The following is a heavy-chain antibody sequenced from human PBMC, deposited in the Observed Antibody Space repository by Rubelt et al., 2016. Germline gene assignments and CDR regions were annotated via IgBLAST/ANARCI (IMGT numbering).Heavy chain of an antibody. D-gene: IGHD3-22*01. CDR2: IYTSGST. V-gene: IGHV4-39*07. Sequence: QLQLQESGPGLVKPSETLSLTCTVSGGSISSSSYYWGWIRQPPGKGLEWIGRIYTSGSTNYNPSLKSRVTMSVDTSKNQFSLKLSSVTAADTAVYYCAREGYYEDAFDIWGQGTMVTVSS. J-gene: IGHJ3*02. CDR1: GGSISSSSYY. CDR3: AREGYYEDAFDI.